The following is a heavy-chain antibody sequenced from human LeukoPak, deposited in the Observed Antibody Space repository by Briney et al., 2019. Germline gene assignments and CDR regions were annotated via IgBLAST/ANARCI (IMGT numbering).Heavy chain of an antibody. V-gene: IGHV4-61*01. Sequence: SETLSLTCTVSGGSISTSNYYWSWIRQPPGKGLEWIGYIYYSGSTNYNPSLKSRVTISVDTSKNQFSLKLSSVTAADTAVYYCARRRGGDYGMYYYYYMDVWGKGTTVTVSS. CDR1: GGSISTSNYY. D-gene: IGHD4-17*01. J-gene: IGHJ6*03. CDR2: IYYSGST. CDR3: ARRRGGDYGMYYYYYMDV.